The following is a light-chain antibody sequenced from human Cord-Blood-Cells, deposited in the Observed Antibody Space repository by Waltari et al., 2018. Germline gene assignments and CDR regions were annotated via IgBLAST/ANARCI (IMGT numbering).Light chain of an antibody. CDR3: QQRSNWPALT. V-gene: IGKV3-11*01. Sequence: EIVLTQSPATLSLSPGERATLPCRASQSVRSYLAWYQQKPGQAPRLLIYDASNRATGIPARFSGSGSGTDFTLTIISLEPEEFAVYYCQQRSNWPALTFGGGTKVEIK. CDR1: QSVRSY. J-gene: IGKJ4*01. CDR2: DAS.